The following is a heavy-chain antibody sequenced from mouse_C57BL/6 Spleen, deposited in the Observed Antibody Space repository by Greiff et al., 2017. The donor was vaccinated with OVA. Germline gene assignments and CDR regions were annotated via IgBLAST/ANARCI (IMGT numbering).Heavy chain of an antibody. Sequence: QVQLQQSGSELRSPGSSVKLSCKDFDSEVFPIAYMSWVRQKPGHGFEWIGGILPSIGRTIYGEKFEDKATLAADTLSNAAYMELNSLASEDSAISYCARGGNYGVDYWGQGTTLTVSS. J-gene: IGHJ2*01. V-gene: IGHV15-2*01. CDR3: ARGGNYGVDY. CDR2: ILPSIGRT. D-gene: IGHD2-1*01. CDR1: DSEVFPIAY.